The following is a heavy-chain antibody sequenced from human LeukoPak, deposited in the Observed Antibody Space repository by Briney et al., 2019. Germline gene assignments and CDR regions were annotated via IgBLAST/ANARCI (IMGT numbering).Heavy chain of an antibody. J-gene: IGHJ4*02. D-gene: IGHD3-10*01. CDR2: ISSDGTNT. V-gene: IGHV3-74*01. CDR1: GFTFSSHW. CDR3: TRGPPDGSGNYYPGDF. Sequence: PGGSLRLSCAALGFTFSSHWMHWVRQAPGKGLVWVSRISSDGTNTNYADSVKGRFTISRDNAKNTLYLQMNSLRVEDTAVYYCTRGPPDGSGNYYPGDFWGQGTLVTVSS.